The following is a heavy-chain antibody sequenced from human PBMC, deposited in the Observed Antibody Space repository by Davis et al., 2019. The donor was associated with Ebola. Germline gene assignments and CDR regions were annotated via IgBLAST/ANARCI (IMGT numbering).Heavy chain of an antibody. V-gene: IGHV3-48*02. CDR2: ISSSRSII. Sequence: GSLRLSCAASGFTFSSYSMNWVRQAPGKGLEWVSYISSSRSIIYYADSVKGRFTISRDNAKNSLYLQMNSLRDEDTAVYYCAREGIAARPDYYGMDVWGKGTTVTVSS. CDR1: GFTFSSYS. CDR3: AREGIAARPDYYGMDV. D-gene: IGHD6-6*01. J-gene: IGHJ6*04.